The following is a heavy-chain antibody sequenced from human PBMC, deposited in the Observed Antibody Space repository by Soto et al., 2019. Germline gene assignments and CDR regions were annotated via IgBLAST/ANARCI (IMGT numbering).Heavy chain of an antibody. CDR3: ARQLYYYGSGIDYYYYMDV. Sequence: QVQLQESGPGLVKPSETLSLTCTVSGGSISSYYWSWIRQPPGKGLEWIGYIYYSGSTNYNPSLKSRVTISVDTSKNQCSLKLSSVTAADTAVYYCARQLYYYGSGIDYYYYMDVWGKGTTVTVSS. J-gene: IGHJ6*03. CDR2: IYYSGST. CDR1: GGSISSYY. D-gene: IGHD3-10*01. V-gene: IGHV4-59*01.